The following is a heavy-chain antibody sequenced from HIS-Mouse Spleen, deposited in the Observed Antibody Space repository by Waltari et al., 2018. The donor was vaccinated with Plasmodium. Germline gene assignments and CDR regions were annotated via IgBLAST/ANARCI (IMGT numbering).Heavy chain of an antibody. J-gene: IGHJ4*02. V-gene: IGHV2-70*15. D-gene: IGHD6-6*01. Sequence: QVTLRESGPALVKPTQTLTLTCTFSGFSLSTSGMCVSWIRQPPGKALEWLARLYWDDDKYYSTILKNRITSSKDTSKNQVVLTMTNMDPVDTATYYCARHKKRGQLVRGYFDYWGQGTLVTVSS. CDR3: ARHKKRGQLVRGYFDY. CDR2: LYWDDDK. CDR1: GFSLSTSGMC.